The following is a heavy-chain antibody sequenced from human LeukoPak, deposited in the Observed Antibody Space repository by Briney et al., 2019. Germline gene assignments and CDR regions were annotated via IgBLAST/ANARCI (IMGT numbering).Heavy chain of an antibody. CDR2: ISSSADIV. Sequence: GGSLRLSCATSGFIFSEYYISWIRHAPGWGLEGVADISSSADIVSYADSVKGRFTISRDNGGDSPYLQMNSLRVEDTAVYYCARETVAGTFDFWSQGTLVTVSS. V-gene: IGHV3-11*01. CDR1: GFIFSEYY. CDR3: ARETVAGTFDF. J-gene: IGHJ4*02. D-gene: IGHD6-19*01.